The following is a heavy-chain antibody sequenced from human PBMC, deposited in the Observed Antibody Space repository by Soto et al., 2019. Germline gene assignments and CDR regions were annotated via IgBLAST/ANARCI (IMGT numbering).Heavy chain of an antibody. CDR2: INPSGSST. CDR3: ARDAIVLVPAARTPYYYYYYGMDV. Sequence: ASVKVSCKASGYTFTSYYMHWVRQAPGQGLEWMGIINPSGSSTSYAQKFQGRVTMTRDTSTSTVYMELSSLRSEDTAVYCCARDAIVLVPAARTPYYYYYYGMDVLRQ. D-gene: IGHD2-2*01. J-gene: IGHJ6*02. V-gene: IGHV1-46*01. CDR1: GYTFTSYY.